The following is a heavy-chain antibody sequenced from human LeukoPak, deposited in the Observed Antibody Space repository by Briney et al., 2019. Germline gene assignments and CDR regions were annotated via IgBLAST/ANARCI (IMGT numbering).Heavy chain of an antibody. CDR2: IYYSGST. V-gene: IGHV4-39*01. D-gene: IGHD3-3*01. J-gene: IGHJ4*02. CDR3: ARQVLVYYDFWSGSSDYFDY. Sequence: PSETLSLTCIVSGGSISSSSYYWGWIRQPPGKGLEWIGGIYYSGSTYYNPSLKSRVTISVDTSKNQFSLKLSSVTAADTAVYYCARQVLVYYDFWSGSSDYFDYWGQGTLVTVSS. CDR1: GGSISSSSYY.